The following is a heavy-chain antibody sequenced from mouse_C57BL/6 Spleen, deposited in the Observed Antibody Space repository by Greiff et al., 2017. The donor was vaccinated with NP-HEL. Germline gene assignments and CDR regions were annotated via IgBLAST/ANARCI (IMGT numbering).Heavy chain of an antibody. CDR1: GYTFTSYW. J-gene: IGHJ4*01. CDR2: INPSNGGT. Sequence: VQLQQPGTELVKPGASVKLSCKASGYTFTSYWMHWVKQRPGQGLEWIGNINPSNGGTNYNEKFKSKATLTVDKSSSTAYMQLSSLTSEDSAVYYCASRGGMTAQATGAMDYWGQGTSVTVSS. D-gene: IGHD3-2*02. CDR3: ASRGGMTAQATGAMDY. V-gene: IGHV1-53*01.